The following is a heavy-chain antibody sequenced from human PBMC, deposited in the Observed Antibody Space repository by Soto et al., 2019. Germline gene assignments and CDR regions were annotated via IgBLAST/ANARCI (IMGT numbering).Heavy chain of an antibody. Sequence: GASVKVSCKASGGTFSSYAISWVRQAPGQGLEWMGGIIPIFGTANYAQKFQGRVTITADESTSTAYMELSSLRSEDTAVYYCASKEDDSSGYYYDWVYFQHWGQGTLVTVSS. J-gene: IGHJ1*01. D-gene: IGHD3-22*01. V-gene: IGHV1-69*13. CDR1: GGTFSSYA. CDR3: ASKEDDSSGYYYDWVYFQH. CDR2: IIPIFGTA.